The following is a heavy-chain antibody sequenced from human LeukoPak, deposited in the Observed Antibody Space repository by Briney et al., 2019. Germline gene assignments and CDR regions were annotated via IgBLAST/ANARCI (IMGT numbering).Heavy chain of an antibody. CDR3: ARDPLEYSSSSVNWFDP. D-gene: IGHD6-6*01. CDR1: GFTFTNSG. CDR2: IQFHGSDI. J-gene: IGHJ5*02. Sequence: GGSLRLSCAASGFTFTNSGMHWVRQAPGRGLEWVAFIQFHGSDIFYADSVEGRFTISRDNSKNTLYLQMNSLRAEDTAVYYCARDPLEYSSSSVNWFDPWGQGTLVTVSS. V-gene: IGHV3-30*02.